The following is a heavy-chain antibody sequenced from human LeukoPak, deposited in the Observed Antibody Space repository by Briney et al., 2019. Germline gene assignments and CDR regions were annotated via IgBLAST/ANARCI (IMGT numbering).Heavy chain of an antibody. V-gene: IGHV3-23*01. J-gene: IGHJ4*02. D-gene: IGHD3-22*01. Sequence: GGSLRLSCAASGFTFSTYAMSWVRQAPGKGLEWVSAISGSGGSTYYADSVKGRFTISRDNSKNTLYPQMNSLRAEDTAVYFCAKAGHYYDSSGYYVTIDYWGQGTLVTVSS. CDR2: ISGSGGST. CDR3: AKAGHYYDSSGYYVTIDY. CDR1: GFTFSTYA.